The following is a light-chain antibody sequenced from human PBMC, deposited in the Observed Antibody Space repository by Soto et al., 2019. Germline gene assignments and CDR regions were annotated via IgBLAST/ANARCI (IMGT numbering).Light chain of an antibody. CDR2: GAS. Sequence: EIVLTQSPGTLSLSPGDTATLSCRASQTVSSVFLGWYQQRPGQAPRLLIYGASSRATGIPDRFSGSGSGTDFTLTIGRLEPEDFAVYYCQHYGSSPRPFGEGTKVDI. CDR3: QHYGSSPRP. V-gene: IGKV3-20*01. CDR1: QTVSSVF. J-gene: IGKJ1*01.